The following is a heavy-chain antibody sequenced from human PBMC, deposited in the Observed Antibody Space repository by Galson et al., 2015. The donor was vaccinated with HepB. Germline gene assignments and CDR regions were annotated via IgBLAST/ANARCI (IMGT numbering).Heavy chain of an antibody. J-gene: IGHJ4*02. Sequence: SLRLSCAASGFTFSSYGMHWVRQAPGRGLEWVAVISYDGSNKYYADSVKGRFTISRDNPKNTLYLQMNSLRAEDTAVYYCAKDQTGAGEGDYGVDDGGQGTLVTGAS. CDR1: GFTFSSYG. CDR3: AKDQTGAGEGDYGVDD. D-gene: IGHD4-17*01. V-gene: IGHV3-30*18. CDR2: ISYDGSNK.